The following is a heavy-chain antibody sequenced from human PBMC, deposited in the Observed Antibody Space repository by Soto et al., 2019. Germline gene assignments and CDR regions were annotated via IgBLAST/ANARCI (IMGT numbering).Heavy chain of an antibody. CDR1: GFTFSSYA. V-gene: IGHV3-23*01. J-gene: IGHJ4*02. CDR3: AKDRALAAFFYRVGRDFDY. CDR2: ISGSGGST. Sequence: PGGSLRLSCAASGFTFSSYAMSWVRQAPGKGLEWVSAISGSGGSTYYADSVKGRFTISRDNSKNTLYLQMNSLRAEDTAVYYCAKDRALAAFFYRVGRDFDYWGQGTLVTVSS. D-gene: IGHD6-6*01.